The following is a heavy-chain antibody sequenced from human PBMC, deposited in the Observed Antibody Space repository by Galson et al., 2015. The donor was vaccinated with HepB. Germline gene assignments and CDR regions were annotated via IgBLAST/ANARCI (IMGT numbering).Heavy chain of an antibody. J-gene: IGHJ5*02. V-gene: IGHV1-46*01. Sequence: SVKVSCKASGYTFTSYYMHWVRQAPGQGLEWMGIINPSGGSTSYAQKFQGRVTMTRDTSTSTVYMELSSLRSEDTAVYYCARASVLRFLEWLSRGNNWFDPWGQGTLVTVSS. CDR1: GYTFTSYY. CDR3: ARASVLRFLEWLSRGNNWFDP. CDR2: INPSGGST. D-gene: IGHD3-3*01.